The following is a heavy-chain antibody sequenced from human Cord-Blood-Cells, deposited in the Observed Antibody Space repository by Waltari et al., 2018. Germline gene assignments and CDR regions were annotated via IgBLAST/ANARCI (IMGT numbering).Heavy chain of an antibody. CDR3: ARATLWGGYSGYDDAFDI. D-gene: IGHD5-12*01. CDR1: GGSTSSGGYS. V-gene: IGHV4-30-2*01. CDR2: IYHRGRT. Sequence: QLQLQESASGLVMPSQTLSLTCAVSGGSTSSGGYSWCWIRQLPGRGLEWIGYIYHRGRTYYSPSLKSRVTISVDRSKNQFSLKLSSVTSADTAVYYCARATLWGGYSGYDDAFDIWGQGTMVTVSS. J-gene: IGHJ3*02.